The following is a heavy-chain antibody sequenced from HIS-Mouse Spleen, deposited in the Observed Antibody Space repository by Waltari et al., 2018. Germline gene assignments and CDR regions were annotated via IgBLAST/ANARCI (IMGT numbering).Heavy chain of an antibody. J-gene: IGHJ2*01. D-gene: IGHD6-13*01. V-gene: IGHV4-39*07. CDR2: IYYRGRT. CDR1: GGSISSSSYY. Sequence: QLQLQESGPGLVKPSETLSLTCTVSGGSISSSSYYWGWIRQPPGKGLEWIGSIYYRGRTYYNPSRKSRVTISVDTSKNQFSLKLSSVTAADTAVYYCAREIPYSSSWYDWYFDLWGRGTLVTVSS. CDR3: AREIPYSSSWYDWYFDL.